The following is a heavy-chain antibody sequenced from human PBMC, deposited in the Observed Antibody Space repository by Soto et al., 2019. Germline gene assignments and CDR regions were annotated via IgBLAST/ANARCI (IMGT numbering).Heavy chain of an antibody. Sequence: GGSLRLSCIAAGFTFGDYAVSWVRQAPGKGLEWVCFIRSKAYGKTAEYAASMKGRISISRDDSNSIAYLQINGLTTEDTAVYYCTRLQRGLYGDYYGMDLWGQGTTVPVSS. V-gene: IGHV3-49*04. CDR2: IRSKAYGKTA. J-gene: IGHJ6*02. CDR1: GFTFGDYA. D-gene: IGHD6-19*01. CDR3: TRLQRGLYGDYYGMDL.